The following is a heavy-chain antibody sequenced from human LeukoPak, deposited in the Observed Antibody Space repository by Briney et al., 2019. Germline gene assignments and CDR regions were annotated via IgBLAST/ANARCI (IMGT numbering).Heavy chain of an antibody. CDR1: GFTFRSYS. CDR3: ARAGRIAARPPDY. D-gene: IGHD6-6*01. Sequence: GGSLRLSCAASGFTFRSYSMNWVRQAPGKGLEWVSSISSSSSYIYYADSVKGRFTISRDNAKNSLYLQMNSLRAEDTAVYYCARAGRIAARPPDYWGQGTLVTVSS. J-gene: IGHJ4*02. V-gene: IGHV3-21*01. CDR2: ISSSSSYI.